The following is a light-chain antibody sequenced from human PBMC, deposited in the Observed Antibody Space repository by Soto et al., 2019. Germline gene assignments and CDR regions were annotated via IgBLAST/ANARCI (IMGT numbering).Light chain of an antibody. V-gene: IGKV3-15*01. CDR1: QSVSSN. Sequence: EIVMTQSPATLSVSPGERATLSCRASQSVSSNLAWYQQKPGQAPRLLIYGASTRATGIPARFSGSGSGTEFTLIISSLQSPDFAVYYCEQYNSWPAYTFGQGTKLEIK. CDR3: EQYNSWPAYT. J-gene: IGKJ2*01. CDR2: GAS.